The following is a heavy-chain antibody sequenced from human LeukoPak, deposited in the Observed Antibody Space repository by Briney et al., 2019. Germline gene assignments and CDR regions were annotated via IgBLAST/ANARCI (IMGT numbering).Heavy chain of an antibody. J-gene: IGHJ6*02. Sequence: ASVKVSCKASGYTFTSYDINWVRQATGQGLEWMGWMNPNSGNTGYAQKFQGRVTMTRNTSISTAYMELSSLRSEDTAVYYCARIASFLGNYYYYYGMDVWGQGTTVTVSS. CDR1: GYTFTSYD. CDR3: ARIASFLGNYYYYYGMDV. D-gene: IGHD3-3*02. CDR2: MNPNSGNT. V-gene: IGHV1-8*01.